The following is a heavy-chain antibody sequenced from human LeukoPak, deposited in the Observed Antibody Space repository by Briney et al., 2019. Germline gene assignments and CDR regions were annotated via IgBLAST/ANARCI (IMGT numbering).Heavy chain of an antibody. D-gene: IGHD2-21*01. CDR1: GFTFSKFW. J-gene: IGHJ3*01. CDR2: IKQGGDEK. CDR3: VRDGEGLDF. V-gene: IGHV3-7*01. Sequence: GGSLRLSCSASGFTFSKFWMSWARQAPGKGLEWVADIKQGGDEKYYVDSVKGRFTISRDDAKDSLYLQMNSPRVEDTAVYYCVRDGEGLDFWGQGTTVTVSS.